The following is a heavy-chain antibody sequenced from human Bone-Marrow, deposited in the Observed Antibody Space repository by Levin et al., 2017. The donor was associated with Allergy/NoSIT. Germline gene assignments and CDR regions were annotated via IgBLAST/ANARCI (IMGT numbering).Heavy chain of an antibody. CDR3: ARTRHAAFSPAGIAEAEDWLDP. CDR2: IDWADDK. V-gene: IGHV2-70*12. D-gene: IGHD1-1*01. J-gene: IGHJ5*02. Sequence: ESGPTLVKPTQTLTLTCTFSGFSLSTSGMCVGWIRQTPGKALEWLAFIDWADDKYYSTSLKTRLSISKDTSKNQVVLTMTNMGPSDTATYYCARTRHAAFSPAGIAEAEDWLDPWGQGTRVTVSS. CDR1: GFSLSTSGMC.